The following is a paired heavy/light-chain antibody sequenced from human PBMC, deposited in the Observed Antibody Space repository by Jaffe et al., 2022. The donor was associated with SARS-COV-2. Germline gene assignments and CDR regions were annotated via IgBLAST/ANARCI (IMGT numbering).Light chain of an antibody. J-gene: IGLJ1*01. CDR3: QSYDSSLSGYV. Sequence: QSVLTQPPSVSGAPGQRVTISCTGSSSNIGADYDVHWYQQLPGTAPKLLIFGNSNRPSGVPDRFSGSKSGTSASLAISGLQAEDEADYYCQSYDSSLSGYVFGTGTKVTVL. V-gene: IGLV1-40*01. CDR2: GNS. CDR1: SSNIGADYD.
Heavy chain of an antibody. V-gene: IGHV4-39*02. CDR2: IYYSGST. CDR3: ATGKGIRGYSYGLRWFDP. Sequence: QLQLQESGPGLVKPSETLSLTCTVSGGSISSSSYYWGWVRQPPGKGLEWIGTIYYSGSTYYNPSLKSRVTISVDTSNNHFSLKLSSVTAADTAVYYCATGKGIRGYSYGLRWFDPWGQGTLVTVSS. J-gene: IGHJ5*02. D-gene: IGHD5-18*01. CDR1: GGSISSSSYY.